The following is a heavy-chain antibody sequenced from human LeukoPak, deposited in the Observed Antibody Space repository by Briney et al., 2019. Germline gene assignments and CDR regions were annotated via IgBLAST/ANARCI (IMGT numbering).Heavy chain of an antibody. CDR1: GYTFTGYY. CDR3: ASRVAMLWFGESDLDY. V-gene: IGHV1-2*02. J-gene: IGHJ4*02. Sequence: GASVKVSCKASGYTFTGYYMHWVRQAPGQGREWVGWINPNSGGTNYAQKFQGRVTMTRDTSISTAYMELSRLSSDDTAVYYCASRVAMLWFGESDLDYWGQGTLVTVSS. D-gene: IGHD3-10*01. CDR2: INPNSGGT.